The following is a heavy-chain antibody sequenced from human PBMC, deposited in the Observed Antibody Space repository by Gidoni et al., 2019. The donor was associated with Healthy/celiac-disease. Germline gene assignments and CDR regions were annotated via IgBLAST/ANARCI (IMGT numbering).Heavy chain of an antibody. CDR2: IYYSGST. CDR3: ARVFPGGVFGSSSYAFDI. CDR1: GGSISRGVCY. V-gene: IGHV4-31*03. D-gene: IGHD3-16*01. Sequence: QVQLQASCPGLVKHSPTLSPTRTVPGGSISRGVCYWRWIRQHPGKGLEWIGYIYYSGSTYYNPSLKSRVTISVDTSKNQFSLKLISVTAADTAVYYCARVFPGGVFGSSSYAFDIWGQGTMVTVSS. J-gene: IGHJ3*02.